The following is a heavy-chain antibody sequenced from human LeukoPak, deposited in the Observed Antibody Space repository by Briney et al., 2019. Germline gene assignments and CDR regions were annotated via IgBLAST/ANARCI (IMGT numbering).Heavy chain of an antibody. CDR2: ISTNGGTT. V-gene: IGHV3-64*01. D-gene: IGHD1-26*01. CDR3: ARESPSGSLDY. J-gene: IGHJ4*02. Sequence: XXXVRQAPGKXLESVSAISTNGGTTYYANSVRGRFIISRDNSHNTLYLQMGRLRTDDTAIYYCARESPSGSLDYWGQGTLVTVSS.